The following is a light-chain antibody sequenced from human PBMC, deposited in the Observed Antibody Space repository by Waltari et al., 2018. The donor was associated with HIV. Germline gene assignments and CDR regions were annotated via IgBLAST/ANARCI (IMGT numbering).Light chain of an antibody. Sequence: EIVLTQSPGPLSLSPGETATLSCRASQSVTSTYLAWYHQKPGQAPRLLIYGASSRATGIPDRFRGSGSGTDFTLTIRRLEPEDFAVYYCQQYGSSPYTFGQGTKLEIK. V-gene: IGKV3-20*01. CDR2: GAS. J-gene: IGKJ2*01. CDR1: QSVTSTY. CDR3: QQYGSSPYT.